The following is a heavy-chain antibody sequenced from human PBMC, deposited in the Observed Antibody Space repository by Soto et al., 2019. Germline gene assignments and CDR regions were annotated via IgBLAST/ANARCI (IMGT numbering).Heavy chain of an antibody. D-gene: IGHD2-2*01. CDR1: GGTFSSLG. CDR2: IIPIFGTA. Sequence: SVKVSCKASGGTFSSLGINWVRQAPGQGLEWMGGIIPIFGTANYAQKFQGRVTITADESTSTAYMELSSLRSEDTAVYYCARGYIDRAGYCSSTSCYEYYYYGMDVWGQGTTVTVSS. CDR3: ARGYIDRAGYCSSTSCYEYYYYGMDV. J-gene: IGHJ6*02. V-gene: IGHV1-69*13.